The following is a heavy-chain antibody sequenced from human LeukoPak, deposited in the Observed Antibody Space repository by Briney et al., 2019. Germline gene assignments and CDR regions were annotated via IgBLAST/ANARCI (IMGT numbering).Heavy chain of an antibody. CDR2: IYSDGTT. Sequence: GRSLRLSCAASGFIVSSNFMSWIRQAPGKGLDWVSLIYSDGTTYYADSVKGRFTISRDNSKNTLFLQMNNLGAEDTAEYYCATYDTSGYFFAYWGQGTLVTVSS. V-gene: IGHV3-53*01. CDR1: GFIVSSNF. J-gene: IGHJ4*02. CDR3: ATYDTSGYFFAY. D-gene: IGHD3-22*01.